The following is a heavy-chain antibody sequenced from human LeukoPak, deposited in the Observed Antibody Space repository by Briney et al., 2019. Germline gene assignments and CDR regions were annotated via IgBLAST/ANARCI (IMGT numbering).Heavy chain of an antibody. V-gene: IGHV4-61*01. Sequence: KASETLSLTCTVSGGSISSGSYDWYWIRQPPGKGLEWIGYIYYSGSTNYNPSLKSRVTISVDTSKNQFSLKLSSVTAADTAVYYCARTTEGGYTYDYFYYYYMDVWGKGTTVTISS. D-gene: IGHD5-18*01. J-gene: IGHJ6*03. CDR1: GGSISSGSYD. CDR3: ARTTEGGYTYDYFYYYYMDV. CDR2: IYYSGST.